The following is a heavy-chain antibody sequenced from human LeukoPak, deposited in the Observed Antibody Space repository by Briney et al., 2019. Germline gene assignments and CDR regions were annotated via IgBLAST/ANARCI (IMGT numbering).Heavy chain of an antibody. CDR3: ARAESQDSSGYYFSRTPSVYFDY. Sequence: PSETLSLTCTVSGGSISSYYWSWIRQPPGKGLEWIGYIYYSGSTNYSPSLKSRVTISVDTSKNQFSLKLSSVTAADTAVYYCARAESQDSSGYYFSRTPSVYFDYWGQGTLVTVSS. CDR2: IYYSGST. V-gene: IGHV4-59*01. J-gene: IGHJ4*02. D-gene: IGHD3-22*01. CDR1: GGSISSYY.